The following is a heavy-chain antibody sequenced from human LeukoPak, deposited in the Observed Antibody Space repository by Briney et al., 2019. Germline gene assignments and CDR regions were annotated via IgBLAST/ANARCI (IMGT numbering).Heavy chain of an antibody. J-gene: IGHJ3*02. CDR2: ISSSSRYI. D-gene: IGHD2-15*01. CDR3: ARELDCSGGSCYANAFDI. Sequence: GGSLRLSCAASGFTFSSYSMNWVRQAPGKGLEWVSTISSSSRYIYYADSVKGRFTISRDNAKNSLYLQMNSLRAEDTAVYYCARELDCSGGSCYANAFDIWGQGTMVTVSS. CDR1: GFTFSSYS. V-gene: IGHV3-21*01.